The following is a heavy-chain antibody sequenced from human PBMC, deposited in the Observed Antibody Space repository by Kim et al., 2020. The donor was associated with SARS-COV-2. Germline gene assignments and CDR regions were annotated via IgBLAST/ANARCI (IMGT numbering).Heavy chain of an antibody. Sequence: GGSLRLSCAASGFTFSSFAINWVRQAPGKGLEGVAILCDGGSDANYADSVKGRFTISRDNSKNMLYLQMNSLRAEDTAVYYCAKGGGRARDRLDYWVRG. J-gene: IGHJ4*02. CDR3: AKGGGRARDRLDY. CDR2: LCDGGSDA. V-gene: IGHV3-23*01. D-gene: IGHD6-6*01. CDR1: GFTFSSFA.